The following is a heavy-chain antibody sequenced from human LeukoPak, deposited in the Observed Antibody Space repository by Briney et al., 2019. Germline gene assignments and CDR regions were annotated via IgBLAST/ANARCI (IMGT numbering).Heavy chain of an antibody. Sequence: ASVKVSCKASGGTLSSYAISWVRQAPGQGLEWMGGIIPIFGTANYAQKFQGRVTITADESTSTAYMELSSLRSEDTAVYYCARSYRGPAPTKKYYYYYYMDVWGKGTTVTVSS. V-gene: IGHV1-69*13. CDR3: ARSYRGPAPTKKYYYYYYMDV. D-gene: IGHD3-10*01. J-gene: IGHJ6*03. CDR2: IIPIFGTA. CDR1: GGTLSSYA.